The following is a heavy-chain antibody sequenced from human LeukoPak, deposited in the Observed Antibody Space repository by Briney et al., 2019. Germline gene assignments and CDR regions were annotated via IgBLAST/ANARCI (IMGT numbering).Heavy chain of an antibody. Sequence: PSETLSLTCTVSGGSISSGGYFWGWIRQPPGKGLEWIGSIFYSGSTYYNPSLKSRVTISVDTSKNQFSLKLSSVTAADTAVYYCAREPRIYCSGGSCYPDAFDIWGQGTMVTVSS. J-gene: IGHJ3*02. CDR2: IFYSGST. CDR1: GGSISSGGYF. V-gene: IGHV4-39*07. CDR3: AREPRIYCSGGSCYPDAFDI. D-gene: IGHD2-15*01.